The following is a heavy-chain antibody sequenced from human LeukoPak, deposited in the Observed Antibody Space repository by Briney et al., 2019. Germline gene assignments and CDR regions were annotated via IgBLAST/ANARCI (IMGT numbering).Heavy chain of an antibody. V-gene: IGHV3-30*04. CDR3: ARDFSQSYSDY. Sequence: PGGSLRLSCAASGFTFSSYAMHWVRQAPGKGLEWVAVISYDGSNKYYADSVKGRFTISRDNSKNTLYLQMNSLRAEDTAVYYCARDFSQSYSDYWGQGTLVTVSS. J-gene: IGHJ4*02. CDR1: GFTFSSYA. D-gene: IGHD3-3*01. CDR2: ISYDGSNK.